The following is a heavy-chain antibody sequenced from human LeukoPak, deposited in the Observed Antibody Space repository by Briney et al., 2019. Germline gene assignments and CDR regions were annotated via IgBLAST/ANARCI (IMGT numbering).Heavy chain of an antibody. D-gene: IGHD5-18*01. CDR1: GFTVSSNY. V-gene: IGHV3-66*04. CDR3: ARRESLGYSYGLRTFNI. J-gene: IGHJ3*02. Sequence: GGSLRLSCAASGFTVSSNYMSWVRQAPGKGLEWVSVIYSGGIYNDGTTNYGDSVKGRFTISRDNSKNTPYLQMNSLRAEDTAVYYCARRESLGYSYGLRTFNIWGQGTTVTVSS. CDR2: IYSGGIYNDGTT.